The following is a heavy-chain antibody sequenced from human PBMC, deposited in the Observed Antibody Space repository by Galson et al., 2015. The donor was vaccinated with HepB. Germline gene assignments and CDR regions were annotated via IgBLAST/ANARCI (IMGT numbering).Heavy chain of an antibody. D-gene: IGHD5-18*01. CDR2: ISYDGSNK. V-gene: IGHV3-30*03. Sequence: SLRLSCAASGFTFSSYGMHWVRQAPGKGLEWVAVISYDGSNKYYADSVKGRFTISRDNSKNTLYLQMNSLRAEDTAVYYCALGGVQLWLLFDYWGQGTLVTVSS. J-gene: IGHJ4*02. CDR3: ALGGVQLWLLFDY. CDR1: GFTFSSYG.